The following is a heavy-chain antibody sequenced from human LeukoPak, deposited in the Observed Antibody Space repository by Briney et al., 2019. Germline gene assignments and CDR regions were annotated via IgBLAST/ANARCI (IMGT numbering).Heavy chain of an antibody. CDR2: INGDGSST. CDR3: AKDPIFSGSYGVFDY. J-gene: IGHJ4*02. V-gene: IGHV3-74*01. CDR1: GFTFSNYW. Sequence: PGGSLRLSCAASGFTFSNYWMHWVRHAPGKGLVWVSRINGDGSSTNYADPVKGRVTISRDNAKNRLYLQMNSLRAGDTAVYYCAKDPIFSGSYGVFDYWGLGTLVTVSS. D-gene: IGHD1-26*01.